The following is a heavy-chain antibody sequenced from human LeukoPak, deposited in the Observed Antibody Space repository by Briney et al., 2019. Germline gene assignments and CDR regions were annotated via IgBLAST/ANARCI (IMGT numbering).Heavy chain of an antibody. D-gene: IGHD5-24*01. CDR1: GFTFSSHW. Sequence: GGSLRLSCAASGFTFSSHWMSWVRQSAGKGPECLANIKPDGSETYYLDSVKGRFTISRDNSRNSLFLQMNSLRTEDTALYFCAKRSGAPNNFDYWGQGVLVTVSS. J-gene: IGHJ4*02. CDR3: AKRSGAPNNFDY. V-gene: IGHV3-7*03. CDR2: IKPDGSET.